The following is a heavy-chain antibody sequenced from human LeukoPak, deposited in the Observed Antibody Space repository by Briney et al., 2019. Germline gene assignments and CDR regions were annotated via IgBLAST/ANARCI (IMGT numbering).Heavy chain of an antibody. D-gene: IGHD3-22*01. V-gene: IGHV4-30-2*01. CDR2: IYHSGST. CDR3: ARGIYDSSGYIPSFDY. Sequence: SETLSLTCTVSGGSISSGGYYWSWIRQPPGKGLEWIGYIYHSGSTYYNPSLKSRVTISVDTSKNQFSLKLSSVTAADTAVYYCARGIYDSSGYIPSFDYWGQGTLVTVSS. CDR1: GGSISSGGYY. J-gene: IGHJ4*02.